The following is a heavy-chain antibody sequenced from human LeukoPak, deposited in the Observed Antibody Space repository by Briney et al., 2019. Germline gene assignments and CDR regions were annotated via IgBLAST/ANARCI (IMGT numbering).Heavy chain of an antibody. CDR3: ARQRDYADYLDALDV. Sequence: SETLSLTCTVSGGSIGSYYWSWIRQPPGEGLECIGYIYHSGTTNYNPSLKSRVTISADTSKNQFSLKLTSVTAADTAIYYCARQRDYADYLDALDVWGQGTMVTVSS. CDR1: GGSIGSYY. CDR2: IYHSGTT. D-gene: IGHD4-17*01. J-gene: IGHJ3*01. V-gene: IGHV4-59*08.